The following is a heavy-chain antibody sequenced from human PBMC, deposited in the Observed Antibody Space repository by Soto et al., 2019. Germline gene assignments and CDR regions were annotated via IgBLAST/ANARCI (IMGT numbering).Heavy chain of an antibody. CDR1: GCSLSTSGMC. V-gene: IGHV2-70*10. J-gene: IGHJ6*03. CDR3: ARTTRSTASDYYYYMDV. CDR2: IGWIDDK. Sequence: SGPRLVTPTQALRLTCNFAGCSLSTSGMCVRWIRQPPGKSMEWITRIGWIDDKNYNTSLKTRLTISKDTSKHQVVLTMTNMDPVDTATYYCARTTRSTASDYYYYMDVWGKGTTVTVSS. D-gene: IGHD4-17*01.